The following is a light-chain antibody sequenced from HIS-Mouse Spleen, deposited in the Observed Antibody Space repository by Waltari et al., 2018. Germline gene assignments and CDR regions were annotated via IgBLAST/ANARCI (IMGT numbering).Light chain of an antibody. J-gene: IGLJ3*02. Sequence: QSALTQPASVSGSPGQSITISCTGTSSDVGSYNLVSWYQQHPSKAPKLMIYEGSKRPSGVSNGFSVSKSCNTASLTISGLQAEDEADYYCCSYAGSSTWVFGGGTKLTVL. CDR1: SSDVGSYNL. V-gene: IGLV2-23*01. CDR2: EGS. CDR3: CSYAGSSTWV.